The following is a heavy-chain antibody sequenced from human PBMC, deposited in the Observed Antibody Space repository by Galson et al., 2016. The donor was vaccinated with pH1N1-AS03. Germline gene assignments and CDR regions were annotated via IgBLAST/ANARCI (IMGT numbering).Heavy chain of an antibody. J-gene: IGHJ4*02. V-gene: IGHV3-33*01. D-gene: IGHD2-8*02. CDR1: GFTFRTFG. CDR2: IWNDGSVK. Sequence: SLRLSCAASGFTFRTFGMHWVRQAPGKGLEWVAVIWNDGSVKKYGDSVKGRFIISRDNSNNTVSLEMSSLRAEDTAVYYCVTGNQNYFDYWGQGTLVTVSS. CDR3: VTGNQNYFDY.